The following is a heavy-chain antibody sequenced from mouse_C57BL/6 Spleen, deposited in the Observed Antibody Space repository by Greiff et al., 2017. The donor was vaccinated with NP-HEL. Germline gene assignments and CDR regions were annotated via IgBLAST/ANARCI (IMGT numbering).Heavy chain of an antibody. J-gene: IGHJ3*01. V-gene: IGHV1-55*01. CDR2: IYPGSGST. D-gene: IGHD1-1*01. CDR1: GYTFTSYW. Sequence: VQLQQSGAELVKPGASVKMSCKASGYTFTSYWITWVKQRPGQGLEWIGDIYPGSGSTNYNEKFKSKATLTVDTSSSTAYMQLSSLTSEDSAVYYCARGAYYGSSWFAYWGQGTLVTVSA. CDR3: ARGAYYGSSWFAY.